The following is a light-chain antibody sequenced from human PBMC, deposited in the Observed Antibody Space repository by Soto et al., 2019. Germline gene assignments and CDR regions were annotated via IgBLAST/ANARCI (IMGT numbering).Light chain of an antibody. Sequence: EIVLTQSPATLSVSPGERATLSCRASQSVNQKLGWYQQKPGQAPRLLIYVASYRATGIPARFSGSGSGTEYTLTINNLQAEDFAVYYCQQFNNWPHTFGQGTRLEIK. V-gene: IGKV3-15*01. CDR1: QSVNQK. CDR2: VAS. CDR3: QQFNNWPHT. J-gene: IGKJ2*01.